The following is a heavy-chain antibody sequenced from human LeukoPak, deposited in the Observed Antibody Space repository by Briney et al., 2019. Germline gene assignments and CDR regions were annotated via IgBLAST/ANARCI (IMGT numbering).Heavy chain of an antibody. CDR3: ARLYDSSGLDPNFDY. V-gene: IGHV5-51*01. CDR1: GYSFTSYW. D-gene: IGHD3-22*01. Sequence: GESLKISYKGSGYSFTSYWIGWVRQMPGKGLEWMGVIYPGDSDTRYSPSFQGQVTISADKSISTAYLQWSSLKASDTAMYYCARLYDSSGLDPNFDYWGQGTLVTVSS. CDR2: IYPGDSDT. J-gene: IGHJ4*02.